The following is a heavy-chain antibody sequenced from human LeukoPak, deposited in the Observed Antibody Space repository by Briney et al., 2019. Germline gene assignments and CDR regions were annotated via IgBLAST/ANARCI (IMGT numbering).Heavy chain of an antibody. V-gene: IGHV4-4*07. J-gene: IGHJ4*02. CDR1: GGSISSYY. CDR3: ARSPPYYDFWSGYYFDY. CDR2: IYTSGST. D-gene: IGHD3-3*01. Sequence: SETLSLTCTVSGGSISSYYWSWIRQPAGKGLEWIGRIYTSGSTNYNPSLKGRVTMSVDTSKNQFSLKLSSVTAADTAVYYCARSPPYYDFWSGYYFDYWGQGTLVTVSS.